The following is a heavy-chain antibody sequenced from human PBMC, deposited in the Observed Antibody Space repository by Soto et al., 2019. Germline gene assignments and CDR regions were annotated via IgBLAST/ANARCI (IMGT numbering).Heavy chain of an antibody. V-gene: IGHV3-23*01. CDR3: AKDGDFWSY. CDR2: YSGGGGNT. D-gene: IGHD3-3*01. Sequence: EVQLLESGGGLVQPGGSLRLSCAASGFTFSSYAMTWVRQAPGKGLEWVSSYSGGGGNTYYADSVRGRFTISRDDSKNTLFLQMNTLSAEDTATYYCAKDGDFWSYWGQGTLVTVSS. J-gene: IGHJ4*02. CDR1: GFTFSSYA.